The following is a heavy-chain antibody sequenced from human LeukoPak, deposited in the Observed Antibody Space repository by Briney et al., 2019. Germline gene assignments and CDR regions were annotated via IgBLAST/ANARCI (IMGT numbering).Heavy chain of an antibody. V-gene: IGHV3-23*01. Sequence: PGGSLRLSCAASGFTFSSYAKSWVRQAPGKWLEWVSAISGSGGSTYYADSVKGRFTISRDNSKNTLYLQMNSLRAEDTAVYYCAKGGVPAAIDYYYMDVWGKGTTVTVSS. CDR1: GFTFSSYA. CDR2: ISGSGGST. CDR3: AKGGVPAAIDYYYMDV. D-gene: IGHD2-2*02. J-gene: IGHJ6*03.